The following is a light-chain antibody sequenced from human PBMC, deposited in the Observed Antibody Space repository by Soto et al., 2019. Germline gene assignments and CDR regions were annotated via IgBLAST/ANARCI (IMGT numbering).Light chain of an antibody. CDR2: DVS. V-gene: IGLV2-14*01. J-gene: IGLJ1*01. CDR3: SSYTSSSTLSTYV. Sequence: QSVLTQPASVSGSPGQSITISCTGTSSDVGGYNYVSWYQQHPGKAPKFMIYDVSNRPSGVSNRFSGSKSGNTASLTISGLQAEDEADYYCSSYTSSSTLSTYVFGTGTKVTVL. CDR1: SSDVGGYNY.